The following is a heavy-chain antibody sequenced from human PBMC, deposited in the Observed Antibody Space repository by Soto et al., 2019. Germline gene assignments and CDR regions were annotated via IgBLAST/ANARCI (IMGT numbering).Heavy chain of an antibody. CDR3: ARGLDYGDPHNWFDP. V-gene: IGHV1-3*01. Sequence: GASVKVSCKASGYTFTSYAMHWVRQAPGQRLEWMGGINASNGNTKYSQKFQGRVTITADESTSTAYMELSSLRSEDTAVYYCARGLDYGDPHNWFDPWGQGTLVTVSS. CDR1: GYTFTSYA. D-gene: IGHD4-17*01. CDR2: INASNGNT. J-gene: IGHJ5*02.